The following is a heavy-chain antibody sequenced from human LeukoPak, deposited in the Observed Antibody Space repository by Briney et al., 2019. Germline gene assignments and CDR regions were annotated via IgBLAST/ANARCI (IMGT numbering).Heavy chain of an antibody. CDR1: GGTFSSYA. V-gene: IGHV1-69*05. Sequence: GASVKVSCKASGGTFSSYAISWVRQAPGQGLEWMGGIIPIFGTANYAQKFQGRVTITTDESTSTAYMELSSLRSEDTAVYYCARGYSRYCSGGSRPRALDYWGQGTLVTVSS. CDR3: ARGYSRYCSGGSRPRALDY. CDR2: IIPIFGTA. D-gene: IGHD2-15*01. J-gene: IGHJ4*02.